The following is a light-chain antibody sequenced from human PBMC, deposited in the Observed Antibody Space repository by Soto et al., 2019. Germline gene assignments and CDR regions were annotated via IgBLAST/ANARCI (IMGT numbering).Light chain of an antibody. CDR3: QQSYLSPWT. CDR2: RSY. Sequence: IQSPSSLSASVGDSISITCRASHNILNFLNWYQQRPGRAPRLLLYRSYTLETGVSPRFSAYGSDKDFTLTIHSPQPDDAATYFCQQSYLSPWTFGLGTTIEIK. CDR1: HNILNF. V-gene: IGKV1-39*01. J-gene: IGKJ1*01.